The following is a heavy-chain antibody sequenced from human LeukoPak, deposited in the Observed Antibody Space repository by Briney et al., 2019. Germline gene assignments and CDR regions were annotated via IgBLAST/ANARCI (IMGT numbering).Heavy chain of an antibody. CDR2: INSDGSST. CDR1: GFTFSSYW. CDR3: ARESYYDSSGMPNWFDP. D-gene: IGHD3-22*01. V-gene: IGHV3-74*01. J-gene: IGHJ5*02. Sequence: PGGSLRLSCAASGFTFSSYWMHWVRQAPGKGLVWDSRINSDGSSTSYADSVKGRFTISRDNAKNTLYLQMNSLRAEDTAVYYCARESYYDSSGMPNWFDPWGQGTLVTVSS.